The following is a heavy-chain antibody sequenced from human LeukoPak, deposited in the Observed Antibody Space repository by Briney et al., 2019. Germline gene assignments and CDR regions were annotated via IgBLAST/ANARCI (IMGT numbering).Heavy chain of an antibody. D-gene: IGHD3-10*01. CDR2: ISGGGGGT. Sequence: PGGSLRLSCAASGFTFSSYAMCWVRQAPGKGLEWIAAISGGGGGTYYADSVKGRFTISRDNSRNTLYLQMNSLRGEDTAIYYCAKDRTIQIHVSGEYWGQGTLVTVSS. CDR3: AKDRTIQIHVSGEY. J-gene: IGHJ4*02. CDR1: GFTFSSYA. V-gene: IGHV3-23*01.